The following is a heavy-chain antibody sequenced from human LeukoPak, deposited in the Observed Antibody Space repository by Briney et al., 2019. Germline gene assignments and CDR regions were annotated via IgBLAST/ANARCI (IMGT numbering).Heavy chain of an antibody. CDR2: ISYDGSNK. V-gene: IGHV3-30*04. CDR1: GFTFSTYS. CDR3: ARGLRIAVAGNIDY. D-gene: IGHD6-19*01. Sequence: GGSLRLSCAASGFTFSTYSMHWVRQAPGKGLEWVAAISYDGSNKRYADSVKGRFTISRDNSKNTLYLQMNSLRADNTAVYYCARGLRIAVAGNIDYWGQGTLVTVSS. J-gene: IGHJ4*02.